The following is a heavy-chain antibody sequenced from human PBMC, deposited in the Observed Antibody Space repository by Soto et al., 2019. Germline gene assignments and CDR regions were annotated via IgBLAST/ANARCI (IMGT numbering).Heavy chain of an antibody. Sequence: GGSLRLSCAASGFTFSSYGMHWVRQAPGKGLEWVAVISYDGSNKYYADSVKGRFTISRDNSKNTLYLQMNSLRAEDTAVYYCAKGYCSSTSCYVDYYYYYGMDVWGQGTTVTVSS. D-gene: IGHD2-2*01. J-gene: IGHJ6*02. CDR2: ISYDGSNK. CDR1: GFTFSSYG. V-gene: IGHV3-30*18. CDR3: AKGYCSSTSCYVDYYYYYGMDV.